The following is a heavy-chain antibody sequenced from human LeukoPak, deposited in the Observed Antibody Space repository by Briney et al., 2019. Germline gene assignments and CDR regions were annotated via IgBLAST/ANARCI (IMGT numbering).Heavy chain of an antibody. CDR2: IYYSGST. CDR3: VRGRYSSGWFKDKNWFDP. J-gene: IGHJ5*02. CDR1: GGSISRSSYY. D-gene: IGHD6-19*01. V-gene: IGHV4-39*07. Sequence: SETLSLTCTVSGGSISRSSYYWGWIRQPPGKGLEWIANIYYSGSTYYNPSLKSRVTISVDTSKNQFSLKLSSVTAADTAVYYCVRGRYSSGWFKDKNWFDPWGQGIPVTVSS.